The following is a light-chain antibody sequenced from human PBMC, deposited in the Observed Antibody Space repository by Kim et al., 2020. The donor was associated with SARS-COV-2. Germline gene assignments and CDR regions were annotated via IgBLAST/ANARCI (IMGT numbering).Light chain of an antibody. CDR3: GTWDSSLSAGV. Sequence: QSVLTQPPSVSVAPGQKVTISCSGSSSNIGNNYVSWYQQLPGTAPKLLIYDNNKRPSGIPDRFSGSKSGTSATLGITGLQTVDEADYYCGTWDSSLSAGVFGGGTQLTVL. V-gene: IGLV1-51*01. CDR1: SSNIGNNY. J-gene: IGLJ2*01. CDR2: DNN.